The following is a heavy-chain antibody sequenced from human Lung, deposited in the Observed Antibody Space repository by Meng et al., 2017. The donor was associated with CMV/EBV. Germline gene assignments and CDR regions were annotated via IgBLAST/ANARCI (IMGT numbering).Heavy chain of an antibody. CDR3: ARWTSGRCDY. V-gene: IGHV3-72*01. CDR2: IRNKANRDTT. J-gene: IGHJ4*02. CDR1: GFTCSDHC. Sequence: GESLKISCAASGFTCSDHCMDWVRQAPGKGLEWVGRIRNKANRDTTEYAASVKGRFTISRDDSRNSLYLQMNSLKTEDTAVYYCARWTSGRCDYWGQGTLVTVSS. D-gene: IGHD6-19*01.